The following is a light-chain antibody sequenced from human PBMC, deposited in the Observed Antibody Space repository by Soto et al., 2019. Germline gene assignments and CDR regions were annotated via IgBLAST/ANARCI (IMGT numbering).Light chain of an antibody. CDR1: QSVSSN. J-gene: IGKJ1*01. V-gene: IGKV3-15*01. CDR3: QQSNNWTRT. Sequence: EIVWTQSPATLSLSPGERATLSCGASQSVSSNLAWYQQKPGQAPRILIYGASTRATGIPARFSGSVSGTECTITISSLKYEDGSVYDCQQSNNWTRTFGQGTKVDIK. CDR2: GAS.